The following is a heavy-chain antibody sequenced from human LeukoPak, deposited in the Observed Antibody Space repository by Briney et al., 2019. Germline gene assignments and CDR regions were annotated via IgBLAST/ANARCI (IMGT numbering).Heavy chain of an antibody. CDR2: ITWNGVGT. D-gene: IGHD4-17*01. V-gene: IGHV3-20*04. CDR1: GFTFDDYG. Sequence: RPGGSLRLSCAASGFTFDDYGMIWVRHAPGKGLEWVSYITWNGVGTAYADSMKGRFTVSRDNVKNSLFLQMDSLRAEDTALYYCAKIPYGDYLLDYYYYMDVWGKGTTVTISS. J-gene: IGHJ6*03. CDR3: AKIPYGDYLLDYYYYMDV.